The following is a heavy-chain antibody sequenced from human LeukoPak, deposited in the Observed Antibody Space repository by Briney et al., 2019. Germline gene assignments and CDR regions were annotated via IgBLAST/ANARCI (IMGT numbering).Heavy chain of an antibody. Sequence: SETLSLTCTVSGVSISSGGYYWGWIRQQPGKGLEGIGYIYYSGSTYYNPSLKSRLTISVDTSKNQFSLKLSSVTAADTAVYYCASAGSSWYWFDHWGQGTLVTVSS. V-gene: IGHV4-31*03. CDR2: IYYSGST. D-gene: IGHD6-13*01. CDR1: GVSISSGGYY. CDR3: ASAGSSWYWFDH. J-gene: IGHJ5*02.